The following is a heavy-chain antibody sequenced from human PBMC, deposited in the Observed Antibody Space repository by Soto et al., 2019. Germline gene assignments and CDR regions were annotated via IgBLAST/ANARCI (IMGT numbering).Heavy chain of an antibody. CDR1: GFTFNNNA. CDR2: ISYSGDRT. D-gene: IGHD6-13*01. CDR3: AKVTIEVPAPGTAV. V-gene: IGHV3-23*01. Sequence: GGSLRISSAAYGFTFNNNAMSWVRQAKEKGLEWVSAISYSGDRTFYADSAKGRFTISRDNSKNTLYLEMKSLRAEDTAIYYCAKVTIEVPAPGTAVWGQGTTVTVSS. J-gene: IGHJ6*02.